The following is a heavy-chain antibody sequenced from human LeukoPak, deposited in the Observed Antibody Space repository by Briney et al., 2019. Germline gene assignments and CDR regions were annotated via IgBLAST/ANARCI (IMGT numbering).Heavy chain of an antibody. CDR3: ARDLGLAVAGTNDH. Sequence: PGGSLRLSCAASGFTFSSYAMSWVRQAPGKGLEWVSIIYSGGSTYYADSVKGRFTMSRDNSNNTLYLQMNSLRAEDTAVYYCARDLGLAVAGTNDHWGQGTLVTVSS. CDR1: GFTFSSYA. D-gene: IGHD6-13*01. CDR2: IYSGGST. V-gene: IGHV3-66*01. J-gene: IGHJ4*02.